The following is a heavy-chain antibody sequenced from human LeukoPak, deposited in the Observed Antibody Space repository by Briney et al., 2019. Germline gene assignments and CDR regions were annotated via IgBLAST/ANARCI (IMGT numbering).Heavy chain of an antibody. CDR1: GGSISVNH. D-gene: IGHD2-21*01. CDR3: ARDVCAGAPCNSGAIFLY. J-gene: IGHJ1*01. CDR2: IYPSGTT. Sequence: SETLSLSCTVPGGSISVNHMSGIRQPAGKGLEWIGRIYPSGTTNYNPSLKSRVTMSVDTSKNRFSLRLSSVTAADTAVYYCARDVCAGAPCNSGAIFLYWGRGTLVTVSS. V-gene: IGHV4-4*07.